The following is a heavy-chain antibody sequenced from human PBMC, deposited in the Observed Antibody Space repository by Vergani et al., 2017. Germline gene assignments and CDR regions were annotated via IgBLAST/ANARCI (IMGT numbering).Heavy chain of an antibody. V-gene: IGHV3-30*18. D-gene: IGHD3-22*01. Sequence: QVQLVESGGGVVQPGRSLRLSCAASGFTFSSYGMHWVRQAPGKGLEWVAVISYDGSNKYYADSVKGRFTISRDNSKNTLYRQMNSLRAEDTAVYYCAKSSSGYYYGWFDPWGQGTLVTVSS. CDR3: AKSSSGYYYGWFDP. J-gene: IGHJ5*02. CDR1: GFTFSSYG. CDR2: ISYDGSNK.